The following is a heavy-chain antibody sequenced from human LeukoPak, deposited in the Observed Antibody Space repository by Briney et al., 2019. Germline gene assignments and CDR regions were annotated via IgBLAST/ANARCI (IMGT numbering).Heavy chain of an antibody. J-gene: IGHJ6*02. Sequence: GASVKVSCKTSGYTFTSYYMHWVRQAPGQGLEWMGWVNPTSGGTNYAQKFQGRVTMTRDTSISTAYMELSRLRSEDTAVYYCARGVTHDNYYYGMDVWGQGTTVTVSS. V-gene: IGHV1-2*02. D-gene: IGHD2-21*02. CDR2: VNPTSGGT. CDR1: GYTFTSYY. CDR3: ARGVTHDNYYYGMDV.